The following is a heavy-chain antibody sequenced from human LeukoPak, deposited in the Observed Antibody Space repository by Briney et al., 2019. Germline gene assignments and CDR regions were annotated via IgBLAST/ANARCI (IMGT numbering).Heavy chain of an antibody. V-gene: IGHV1-2*02. CDR1: GYTFTGNY. Sequence: ASVKVSCKASGYTFTGNYMHWVRQAPGQGLEWMGWINPNSGGTNYAQKFQGRVTMTRDTSISTAYMELSRLRSDDTAVYYCARWGGTAMVFFDYWGQGTLVTVSS. CDR3: ARWGGTAMVFFDY. CDR2: INPNSGGT. J-gene: IGHJ4*02. D-gene: IGHD5-18*01.